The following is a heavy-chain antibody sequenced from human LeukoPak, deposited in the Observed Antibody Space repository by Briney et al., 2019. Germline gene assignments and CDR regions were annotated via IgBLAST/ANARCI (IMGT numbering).Heavy chain of an antibody. CDR1: GFTFSSYE. J-gene: IGHJ4*02. CDR2: ISSSGSTI. V-gene: IGHV3-48*03. Sequence: GGSLRLSCAASGFTFSSYEMNWVSQAPGKGLEWVSYISSSGSTIYYADSVKGRFTISRDNAKNSVYLQMNSLRAEDTAVYYCAREPKQWLTPIDYWGQGTLVTVSS. D-gene: IGHD6-19*01. CDR3: AREPKQWLTPIDY.